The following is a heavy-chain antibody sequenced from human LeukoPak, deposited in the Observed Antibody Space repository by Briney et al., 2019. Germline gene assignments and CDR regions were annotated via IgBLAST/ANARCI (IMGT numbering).Heavy chain of an antibody. Sequence: GGSLRLSCAASGFPFSSFAMSWVRQASGRGLEWVSAISGRGGSTYYADSVKGRFTISRDNSKNTLYLQMNSLRAEDTAVYYCAKSRVVVVPAANKLNYYYYGMDVWGQGTTVTVSS. J-gene: IGHJ6*02. CDR1: GFPFSSFA. V-gene: IGHV3-23*01. D-gene: IGHD2-2*01. CDR3: AKSRVVVVPAANKLNYYYYGMDV. CDR2: ISGRGGST.